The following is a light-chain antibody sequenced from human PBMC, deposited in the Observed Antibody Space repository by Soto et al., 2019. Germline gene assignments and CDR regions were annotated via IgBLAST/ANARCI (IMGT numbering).Light chain of an antibody. CDR2: AAS. Sequence: DIQMTQSPSSLSASVGDRVTITCRASQGISNYLAWYQQKPGQVPKLLIYAASTLQSGVPSRFSASGSATDFTLTISSLQPEDVATYYCQRYNSASTFGQGTKVEIK. CDR3: QRYNSAST. CDR1: QGISNY. J-gene: IGKJ1*01. V-gene: IGKV1-27*01.